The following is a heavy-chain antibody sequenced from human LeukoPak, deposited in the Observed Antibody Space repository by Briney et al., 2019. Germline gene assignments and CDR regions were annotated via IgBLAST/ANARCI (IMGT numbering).Heavy chain of an antibody. CDR2: ISSSSSYI. CDR3: ARDPDTPMVDYYYYYGMDV. D-gene: IGHD5-18*01. V-gene: IGHV3-21*01. CDR1: GFTFSSYS. J-gene: IGHJ6*02. Sequence: GGSLRLSCAASGFTFSSYSMNWVRQAPGEGLEWVSSISSSSSYIYYADSVKGRFTISRDNAKNSLYLQMNSLRAEDTAVYYCARDPDTPMVDYYYYYGMDVWGQGTTVTVSS.